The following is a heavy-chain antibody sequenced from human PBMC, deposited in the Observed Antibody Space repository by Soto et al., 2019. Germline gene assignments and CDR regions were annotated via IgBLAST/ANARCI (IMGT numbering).Heavy chain of an antibody. CDR2: ISYDGSNK. Sequence: QVQLVESGGGVVQPGRSLRLSCAASGFTFSSYAMHWVRQAPGKGLEWVAVISYDGSNKYYADSVKGRFTISRDNSKNTLYLQMNSLRAEDTAVYYRARAAAGTGDYWGQGTLVTVSS. CDR1: GFTFSSYA. V-gene: IGHV3-30-3*01. CDR3: ARAAAGTGDY. D-gene: IGHD6-13*01. J-gene: IGHJ4*02.